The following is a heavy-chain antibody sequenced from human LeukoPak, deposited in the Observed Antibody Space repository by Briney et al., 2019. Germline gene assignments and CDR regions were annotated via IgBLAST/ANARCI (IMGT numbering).Heavy chain of an antibody. D-gene: IGHD3-16*01. CDR1: GGSISSSNW. CDR2: IYHSGST. V-gene: IGHV4-4*02. CDR3: ARAGGGSYYYYYMDV. J-gene: IGHJ6*03. Sequence: SETLSLTCAVSGGSISSSNWWSWVRQPPGKGLEWIGEIYHSGSTNYNPSLKSRVTISVDKSKNQFSLKLSSVTAADTAVYYCARAGGGSYYYYYMDVWGKGTTVTVSS.